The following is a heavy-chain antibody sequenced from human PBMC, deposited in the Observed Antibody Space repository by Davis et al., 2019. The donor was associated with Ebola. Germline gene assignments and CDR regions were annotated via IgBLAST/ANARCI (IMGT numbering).Heavy chain of an antibody. CDR2: INSDGSST. Sequence: HTGGSLRLSCAASGFTFSSYWMHWVRQAPGKGLVWVSRINSDGSSTSYADSVKGRFTISRDNAKNSLYLQMNSLRAEDTAVYYCARGPSTGNSFSYWGQGTLVTVSS. V-gene: IGHV3-74*01. J-gene: IGHJ4*02. D-gene: IGHD6-13*01. CDR1: GFTFSSYW. CDR3: ARGPSTGNSFSY.